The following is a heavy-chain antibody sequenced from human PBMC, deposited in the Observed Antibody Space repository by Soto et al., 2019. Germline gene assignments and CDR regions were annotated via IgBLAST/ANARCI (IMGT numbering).Heavy chain of an antibody. CDR3: AREGKTAGWFDP. J-gene: IGHJ5*02. Sequence: PGGSLRLSCAASGFTFSTFWMSWARQAPGKGLEWVANIKVDGSEKNYVDSVKGRSTISRDNAKKSLYLQMNSLTAADTAVYYCAREGKTAGWFDPWGQGTLVTVSS. V-gene: IGHV3-7*03. D-gene: IGHD2-21*02. CDR1: GFTFSTFW. CDR2: IKVDGSEK.